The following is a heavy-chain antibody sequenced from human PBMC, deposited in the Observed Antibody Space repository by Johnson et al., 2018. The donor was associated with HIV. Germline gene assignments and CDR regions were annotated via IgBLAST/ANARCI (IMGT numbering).Heavy chain of an antibody. V-gene: IGHV3-23*04. CDR1: GFTFGDYY. Sequence: VQLVESGGGLVKPGGSLRLSCAASGFTFGDYYMSWIRQAPGKGLEWVSAISGSGGSTYYADSVKGRFTISRDNSKNTLYLQMNSLRAEDTAVYYCAKGATYYYGSGSYYTGSAFDIWGQGTMVTVSS. J-gene: IGHJ3*02. CDR2: ISGSGGST. CDR3: AKGATYYYGSGSYYTGSAFDI. D-gene: IGHD3-10*01.